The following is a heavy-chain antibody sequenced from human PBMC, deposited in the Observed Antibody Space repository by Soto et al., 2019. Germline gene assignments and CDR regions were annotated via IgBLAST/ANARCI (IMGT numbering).Heavy chain of an antibody. CDR2: IIPTFGTA. CDR3: ARDYGPYCGGDCYSFWFDP. Sequence: GASVKVSCKASGGTFSSYAISWERQAPGQGLEWMGGIIPTFGTANYAHKFQGRVTITADESTSTAYMELSSLRSEDTAVYYCARDYGPYCGGDCYSFWFDPWGQATLVTVSS. J-gene: IGHJ5*02. V-gene: IGHV1-69*13. CDR1: GGTFSSYA. D-gene: IGHD2-21*02.